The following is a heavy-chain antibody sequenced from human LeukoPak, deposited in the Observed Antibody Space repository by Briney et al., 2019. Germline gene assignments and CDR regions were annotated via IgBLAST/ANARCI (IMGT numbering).Heavy chain of an antibody. Sequence: ASVKVSCKASGYTFTGYYMHWVRQAPGQGLEWMGWINPNSGGTNYAQKFQGRVTMTRDTSISTAYMELSRLRSDGTAVYYCARSTRLVVPAAHGWFDPWGQGTLVTVSS. CDR3: ARSTRLVVPAAHGWFDP. J-gene: IGHJ5*02. CDR1: GYTFTGYY. V-gene: IGHV1-2*02. D-gene: IGHD2-2*01. CDR2: INPNSGGT.